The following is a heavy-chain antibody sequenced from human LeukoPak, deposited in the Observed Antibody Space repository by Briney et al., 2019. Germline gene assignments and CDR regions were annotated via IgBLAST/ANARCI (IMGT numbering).Heavy chain of an antibody. V-gene: IGHV4-34*01. CDR2: INHSGST. Sequence: SETLSLTCAVYGGSFSGYYWSWIRQPPGKGLEWIGEINHSGSTNYNPSLKSRVTISVDTSKNQFSLKLSSVTAADTAVYYCARGGGGYCSSTSCRNYYYYYMDVWGKGTTVTVSS. D-gene: IGHD2-2*01. CDR3: ARGGGGYCSSTSCRNYYYYYMDV. CDR1: GGSFSGYY. J-gene: IGHJ6*03.